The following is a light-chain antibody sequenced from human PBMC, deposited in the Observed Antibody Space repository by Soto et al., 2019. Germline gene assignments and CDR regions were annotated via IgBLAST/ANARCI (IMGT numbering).Light chain of an antibody. Sequence: SYELTQPLSVSVALGQTARITCGGTNIGSKNMHWYQQKPGQAPVLVIYRDSNRPSGIPERFSGSNSGNTATLTISRAQAGDESDYYCQLWDSSTYVFGTGTKLTVL. J-gene: IGLJ1*01. CDR2: RDS. CDR3: QLWDSSTYV. V-gene: IGLV3-9*01. CDR1: NIGSKN.